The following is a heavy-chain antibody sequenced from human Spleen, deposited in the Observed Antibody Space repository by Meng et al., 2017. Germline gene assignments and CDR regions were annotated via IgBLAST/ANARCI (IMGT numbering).Heavy chain of an antibody. Sequence: SVKVSCKAPGGIFSNSVVGWVRQAPGQGLEWMGGINGVFGTTNYAQKFQGRVTITTDESTSTVYMELARLTSEDTAVYYCARDWAYYYDYSADMGGDCWGQGTLVTVSS. CDR1: GGIFSNSV. CDR2: INGVFGTT. J-gene: IGHJ4*02. V-gene: IGHV1-69*05. CDR3: ARDWAYYYDYSADMGGDC. D-gene: IGHD3-22*01.